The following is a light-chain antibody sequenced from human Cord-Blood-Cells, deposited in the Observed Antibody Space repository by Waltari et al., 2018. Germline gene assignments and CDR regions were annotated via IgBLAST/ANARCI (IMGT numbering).Light chain of an antibody. CDR1: SRDVGSYNL. CDR3: CSYAGSSTLYV. Sequence: QSALTQPASVSGSPGQSITISCTGTSRDVGSYNLVSWYQQHPGKAPTRMIYEGSKRPSGVSNRFSGSKSGNTASLTISGLQAEDEADYYCCSYAGSSTLYVFGTGTKVTVL. J-gene: IGLJ1*01. V-gene: IGLV2-23*01. CDR2: EGS.